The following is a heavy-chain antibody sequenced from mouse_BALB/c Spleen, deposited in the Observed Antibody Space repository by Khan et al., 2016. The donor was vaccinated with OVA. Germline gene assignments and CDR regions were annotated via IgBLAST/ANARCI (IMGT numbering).Heavy chain of an antibody. CDR1: GFSLSRYN. CDR2: IWAGGGT. J-gene: IGHJ4*01. V-gene: IGHV2-6-4*01. Sequence: QMQLEESGPGLVAPSQSLSITCTVSGFSLSRYNIHWVRQPPGKGLEWLGMIWAGGGTDYNSTLKSRLNISKDNSKSQVFLKMNSLQTDDTVMYYCARAYYRYDGYYAMDFWGQGTSGTVSS. D-gene: IGHD2-14*01. CDR3: ARAYYRYDGYYAMDF.